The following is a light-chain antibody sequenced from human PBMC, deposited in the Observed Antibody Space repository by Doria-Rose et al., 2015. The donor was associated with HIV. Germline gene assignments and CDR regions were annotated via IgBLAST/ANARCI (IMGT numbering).Light chain of an antibody. J-gene: IGKJ1*01. CDR2: DGS. CDR1: QSFSSTY. V-gene: IGKV3-20*01. CDR3: HQYGTSWT. Sequence: TQSPGTLSLSPGERATLSCRASQSFSSTYLAWYQQKPGQAPSLLIYDGSTRATGIPDRFSASGSGTDFTLTINRLEPEVFALYYCHQYGTSWTFGQGTKVEI.